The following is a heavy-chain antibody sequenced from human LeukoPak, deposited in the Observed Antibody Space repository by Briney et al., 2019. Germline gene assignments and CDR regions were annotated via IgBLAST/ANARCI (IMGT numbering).Heavy chain of an antibody. CDR2: ISDSGGST. CDR1: GLTFSNYA. CDR3: ARDDDHPCSHFDY. V-gene: IGHV3-23*01. Sequence: PGGSLRLSCAASGLTFSNYAMSWVRQAPGKGLEWVSGISDSGGSTYYADSVKGRFIISRDNSKNTLYLQMNSLRAEDTAVYYCARDDDHPCSHFDYWGQGTLVTVSS. J-gene: IGHJ4*02. D-gene: IGHD2-15*01.